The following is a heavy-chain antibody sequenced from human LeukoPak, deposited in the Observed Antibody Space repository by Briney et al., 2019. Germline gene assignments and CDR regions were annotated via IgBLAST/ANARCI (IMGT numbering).Heavy chain of an antibody. CDR3: ARTTILDY. CDR1: GFTFSSFY. CDR2: IKQDGSDK. J-gene: IGHJ4*02. Sequence: GRSLRLSCAASGFTFSSFYMTWVRQAPGKGLEWVATIKQDGSDKHYVDSVKGRFIISRDNAKNSLYLQMNSLRAEDTAVYYCARTTILDYWGQGTLVTVSS. V-gene: IGHV3-7*01. D-gene: IGHD4-17*01.